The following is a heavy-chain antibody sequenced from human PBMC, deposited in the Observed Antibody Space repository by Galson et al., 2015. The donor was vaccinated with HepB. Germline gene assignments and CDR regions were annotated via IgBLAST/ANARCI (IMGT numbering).Heavy chain of an antibody. Sequence: SLRLSCAASGFTFSSYGMHWVRQAPGKGLEWVAVISYDGSNKYYADSVKGRFTISRDNSKNTLYLQMNSLRAEDTAVYYCAKFCSGGSCYWGGDYYYGMDVWGQGTTVTVSS. J-gene: IGHJ6*02. D-gene: IGHD2-15*01. CDR3: AKFCSGGSCYWGGDYYYGMDV. CDR1: GFTFSSYG. CDR2: ISYDGSNK. V-gene: IGHV3-30*18.